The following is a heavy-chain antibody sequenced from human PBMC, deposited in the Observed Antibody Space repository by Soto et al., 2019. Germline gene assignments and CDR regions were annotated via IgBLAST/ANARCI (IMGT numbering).Heavy chain of an antibody. V-gene: IGHV4-34*01. Sequence: SETLSLTCAVYGGSFSGYYWSWIRQPPGKGLEWIGEINHSGGTNYNPSLKSRVTISVDTSKNQFSLKLSSVTAADTAVYYCARARGVAATVNYYYGMDVWGQGTTVTVSS. CDR2: INHSGGT. J-gene: IGHJ6*02. CDR1: GGSFSGYY. D-gene: IGHD2-15*01. CDR3: ARARGVAATVNYYYGMDV.